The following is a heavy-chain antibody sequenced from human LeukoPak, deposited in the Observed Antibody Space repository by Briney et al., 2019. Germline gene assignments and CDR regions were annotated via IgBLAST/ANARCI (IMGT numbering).Heavy chain of an antibody. CDR2: IICSGGST. CDR1: GFTFSSYA. D-gene: IGHD2-2*01. Sequence: GGPLRLSYAASGFTFSSYAMSWVRPAPGRGVEWGSAIICSGGSTYYPDSVKGRFTISRDNSKNTLYLQMNSLRAEVTAVYYCAKVAGYCSSTSCAKDRYYFDYWGQGTLVTVSS. CDR3: AKVAGYCSSTSCAKDRYYFDY. J-gene: IGHJ4*02. V-gene: IGHV3-23*01.